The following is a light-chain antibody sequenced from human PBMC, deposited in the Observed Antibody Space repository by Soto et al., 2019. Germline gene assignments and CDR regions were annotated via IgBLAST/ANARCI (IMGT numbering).Light chain of an antibody. CDR1: SSNIGSNT. J-gene: IGLJ1*01. CDR2: SNN. CDR3: AAWDDSLNVLYV. Sequence: QSVLTQPPSASGTPGQRVTISCSGSSSNIGSNTVNWYQQLPGTAPKLLIYSNNQRPSGVPDRFSGSKSGTSASLAISGLQSEDEADNYCAAWDDSLNVLYVFGTGTKVTVL. V-gene: IGLV1-44*01.